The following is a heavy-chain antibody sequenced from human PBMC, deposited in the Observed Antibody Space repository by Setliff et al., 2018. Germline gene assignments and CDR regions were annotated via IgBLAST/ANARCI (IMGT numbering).Heavy chain of an antibody. D-gene: IGHD6-13*01. CDR1: GGSISSSSYY. V-gene: IGHV4-39*07. CDR3: AREGYSSLIGWFDP. CDR2: IYYSGSI. Sequence: SETLSLTCTVSGGSISSSSYYWGWIRQPPGKGLEWIGSIYYSGSIYYNPSLKSRVTISVDTSKNQFSLKLSSVTAADTAVYYCAREGYSSLIGWFDPWGQGTLVTVSS. J-gene: IGHJ5*02.